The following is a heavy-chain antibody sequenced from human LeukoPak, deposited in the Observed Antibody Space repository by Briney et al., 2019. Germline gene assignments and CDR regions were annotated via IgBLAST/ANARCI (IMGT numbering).Heavy chain of an antibody. V-gene: IGHV3-23*01. J-gene: IGHJ4*02. CDR3: AKDDAWLQYGN. CDR2: ISPNGVIT. CDR1: GFTFSDYY. Sequence: GGSLRLSCAASGFTFSDYYMNWVRQAPGKGLEWVSGISPNGVITYYADSVKGRFTISRDNSKGTVYLQMNSLRPEDTAVYYCAKDDAWLQYGNWGRGTLVTVSS. D-gene: IGHD5-24*01.